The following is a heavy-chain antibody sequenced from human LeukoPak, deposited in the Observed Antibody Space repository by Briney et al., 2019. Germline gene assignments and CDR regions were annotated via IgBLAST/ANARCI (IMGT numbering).Heavy chain of an antibody. CDR2: ISSSSSYI. D-gene: IGHD3-3*01. CDR3: ARDTGDFWSGCHPFDY. CDR1: GFTFSSYS. V-gene: IGHV3-21*01. J-gene: IGHJ4*02. Sequence: GGSLRLSCAASGFTFSSYSMNWVSQAPGKGLEWVSSISSSSSYIYYADSVKGRFTISRDNAKNSLYLQMNSVRAEDTAVYYCARDTGDFWSGCHPFDYWGQGTLVTVSS.